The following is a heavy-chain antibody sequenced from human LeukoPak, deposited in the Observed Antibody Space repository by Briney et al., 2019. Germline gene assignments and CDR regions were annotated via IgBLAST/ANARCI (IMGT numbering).Heavy chain of an antibody. CDR3: ARVRSSSWYDY. CDR2: ISSDGITT. D-gene: IGHD6-13*01. CDR1: GFTFSTSW. J-gene: IGHJ4*02. Sequence: GESLKISCATSGFTFSTSWMHWVRQAPGEGLVWASRISSDGITTTYADSVKGRFTISRDNAKNTLYLQMNSLRVEDTAVYYCARVRSSSWYDYWGQGALVTVSS. V-gene: IGHV3-74*01.